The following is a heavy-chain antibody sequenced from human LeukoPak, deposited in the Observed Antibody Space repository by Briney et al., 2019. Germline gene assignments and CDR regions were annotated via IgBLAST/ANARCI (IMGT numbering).Heavy chain of an antibody. V-gene: IGHV3-21*01. J-gene: IGHJ4*02. D-gene: IGHD4-23*01. CDR3: AKDYGGNSGYSYYFDY. CDR1: GFTFSNYN. Sequence: PGGSLRLSCAASGFTFSNYNMNWVRQAPGKGLEWVSFISRSSGYIYYADAVKGRFTISRDNAKKSLHLQMNSLRAEDTAVYYCAKDYGGNSGYSYYFDYWGQGTLVTVSS. CDR2: ISRSSGYI.